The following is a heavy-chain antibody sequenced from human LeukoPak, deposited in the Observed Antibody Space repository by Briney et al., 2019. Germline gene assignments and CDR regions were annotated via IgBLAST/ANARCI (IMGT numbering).Heavy chain of an antibody. D-gene: IGHD7-27*01. CDR1: GFTFTSYS. CDR2: ISSSSSYI. CDR3: AREDLNWGNDY. Sequence: PGGSLRLSCAASGFTFTSYSMNWVRQARGKGLEWVSSISSSSSYIYYADSVKGRFTISRDNAKNSLYLQMNSLRAEDTAVYYCAREDLNWGNDYWGQGTLVTVSS. J-gene: IGHJ4*02. V-gene: IGHV3-21*01.